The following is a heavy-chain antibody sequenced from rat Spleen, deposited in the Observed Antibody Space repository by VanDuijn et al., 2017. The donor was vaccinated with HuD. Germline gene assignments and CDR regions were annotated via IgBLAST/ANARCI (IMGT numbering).Heavy chain of an antibody. Sequence: EVQLVESGGGSVQPGRSLKLSCATSGFNITKYGMSWVRQAPTKGLEWVATITNTGGSIYYPDSVKGRFTISRDNAKSTLYLQMDSLRSEDTATYYCARARGYYVMDAWGQGASVTVSS. CDR3: ARARGYYVMDA. CDR1: GFNITKYG. V-gene: IGHV5-29*01. CDR2: ITNTGGSI. J-gene: IGHJ4*01. D-gene: IGHD1-11*01.